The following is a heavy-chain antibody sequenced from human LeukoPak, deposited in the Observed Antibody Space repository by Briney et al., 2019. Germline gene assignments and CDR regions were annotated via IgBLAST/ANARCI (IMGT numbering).Heavy chain of an antibody. CDR2: ISGSGGST. CDR3: AKTSEGNGGPHAYYYYGMDV. D-gene: IGHD2-8*01. V-gene: IGHV3-23*01. J-gene: IGHJ6*02. Sequence: GGSLRLSCAASGCTFSSYAMSWVRQAPGKGLEWVSAISGSGGSTYYADSVKGRFTISRDNSKNTLYLQMNSPRAEDTAVYYCAKTSEGNGGPHAYYYYGMDVWGQGTTVTVSS. CDR1: GCTFSSYA.